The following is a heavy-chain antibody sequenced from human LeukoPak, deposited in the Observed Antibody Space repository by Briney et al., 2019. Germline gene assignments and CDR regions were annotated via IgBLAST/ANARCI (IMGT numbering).Heavy chain of an antibody. V-gene: IGHV1-18*01. CDR1: GYAFTNYA. D-gene: IGHD2-2*01. CDR3: ARGYCSSATCRHFDY. Sequence: ASVKVSCKASGYAFTNYAISWVRQAPGQGLEWMGWISVYNGNTNYAQKLQGRVTMTGDTSTATAYMELRSLRSDDTAVYYCARGYCSSATCRHFDYWGQGALVTVSS. J-gene: IGHJ4*02. CDR2: ISVYNGNT.